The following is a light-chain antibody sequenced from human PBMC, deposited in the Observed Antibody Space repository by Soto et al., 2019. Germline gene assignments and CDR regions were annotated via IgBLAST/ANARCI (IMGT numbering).Light chain of an antibody. V-gene: IGKV3-15*01. Sequence: EIVMTQSPATLSLSPGERAALSCRASQSINSELAWDQQKPGQPPRLLIYSASTRTTGVPARFTGSESGSEFTLTISGLQSEDFAVYYCHQGHNWPLTFGQGTRLEI. CDR3: HQGHNWPLT. CDR2: SAS. CDR1: QSINSE. J-gene: IGKJ2*01.